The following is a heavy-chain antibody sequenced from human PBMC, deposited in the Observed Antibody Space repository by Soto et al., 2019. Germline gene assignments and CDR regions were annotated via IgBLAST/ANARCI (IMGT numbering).Heavy chain of an antibody. CDR3: ARHYYGSGSDNGMDV. J-gene: IGHJ6*02. D-gene: IGHD3-10*01. CDR2: INPNSGGT. Sequence: QVQLVQSGAEVKKPGASVKVSCKASGYTFTGYYMHWVRQAPGQGLEWMGWINPNSGGTNYAQKFQGWVTMXXDXSXXTAYMELSRLRSDDTAVYYCARHYYGSGSDNGMDVWRQGTTVTVSS. CDR1: GYTFTGYY. V-gene: IGHV1-2*04.